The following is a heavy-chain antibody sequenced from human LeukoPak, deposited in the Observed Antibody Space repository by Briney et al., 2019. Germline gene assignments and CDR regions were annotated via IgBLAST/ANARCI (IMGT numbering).Heavy chain of an antibody. CDR2: ISYDGSNK. CDR3: AKVDSSGSLGY. J-gene: IGHJ4*02. V-gene: IGHV3-30*18. Sequence: GGSLRLSCAASGFTFSSYGMHWVRQAPGKRLERVAVISYDGSNKYYADSVKGRFTISRDNSKNTLYLQMNSLRAEDTAVYYCAKVDSSGSLGYWGQGTLVTVSS. D-gene: IGHD6-19*01. CDR1: GFTFSSYG.